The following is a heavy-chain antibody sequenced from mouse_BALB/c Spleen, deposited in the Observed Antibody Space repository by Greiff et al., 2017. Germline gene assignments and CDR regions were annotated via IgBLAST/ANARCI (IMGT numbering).Heavy chain of an antibody. Sequence: EVQGVESGGGLVQPGGSLRLSCATSGFTFTDYYMSWVRQPPGKALEWLGFIRNKANGYTTEYSASVKGRFTISRDNSQSILYLQMNTLRAEDSATYYCARDLYYGNYWDFDYWGQGTTLTVSS. D-gene: IGHD2-1*01. V-gene: IGHV7-3*02. CDR1: GFTFTDYY. CDR3: ARDLYYGNYWDFDY. CDR2: IRNKANGYTT. J-gene: IGHJ2*01.